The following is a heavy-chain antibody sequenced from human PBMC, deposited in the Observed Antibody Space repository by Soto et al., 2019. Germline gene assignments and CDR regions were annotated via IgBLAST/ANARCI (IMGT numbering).Heavy chain of an antibody. V-gene: IGHV3-23*01. Sequence: GGSLRLSCAASGFTFSSYAMSWVRQAPGKGLEWVSAISGRGGSKYYADSVKGRFTISRDNSKNTLDLQMNSLKAEDTAVYCCAKDRCPLGEAGDAFDIWGQGTMVTVSS. J-gene: IGHJ3*02. CDR3: AKDRCPLGEAGDAFDI. D-gene: IGHD3-16*01. CDR2: ISGRGGSK. CDR1: GFTFSSYA.